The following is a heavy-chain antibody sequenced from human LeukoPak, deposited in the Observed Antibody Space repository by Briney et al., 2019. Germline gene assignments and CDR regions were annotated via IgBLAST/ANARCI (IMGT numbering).Heavy chain of an antibody. CDR3: ARDDIVGATIFDY. D-gene: IGHD1-26*01. CDR2: ISSSSSYI. CDR1: GFTFSSYS. J-gene: IGHJ4*02. V-gene: IGHV3-21*01. Sequence: GGSLRLSCAASGFTFSSYSMNWVRQAPGRGREWVSSISSSSSYIYYADSVKGRFTISRDNAKNSLYLQMNSLRAEDTAVYYCARDDIVGATIFDYWGQGTLVTVSS.